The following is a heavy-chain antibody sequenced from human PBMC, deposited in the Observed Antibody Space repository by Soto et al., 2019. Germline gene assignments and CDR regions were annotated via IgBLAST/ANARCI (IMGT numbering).Heavy chain of an antibody. J-gene: IGHJ4*02. CDR2: INHSGST. CDR1: GGSFSGYY. CDR3: ARGLKGVNYGDYSYYFDY. V-gene: IGHV4-34*01. Sequence: PSETLSLTCAVYGGSFSGYYWSWIRQPPGKGLEWIGEINHSGSTNYNPSLKSRVTISVDTSKNQFSLKLSSVTAADTAVYYCARGLKGVNYGDYSYYFDYWGQGTLVTVSS. D-gene: IGHD4-17*01.